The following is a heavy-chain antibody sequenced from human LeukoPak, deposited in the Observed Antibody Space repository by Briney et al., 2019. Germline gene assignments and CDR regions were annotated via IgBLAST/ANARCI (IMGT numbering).Heavy chain of an antibody. CDR1: GGSFSGYY. CDR2: INHSGST. V-gene: IGHV4-34*01. D-gene: IGHD3-22*01. J-gene: IGHJ4*02. Sequence: SETLSLTCAVYGGSFSGYYWSWIRQPPGKGLEWIGEINHSGSTNYNPSLKSRVTISVDTSKNQFSLKLSSVTAADTAVYYCARSRLYYYDSSGYYPTFDYWGQGTLVTVSS. CDR3: ARSRLYYYDSSGYYPTFDY.